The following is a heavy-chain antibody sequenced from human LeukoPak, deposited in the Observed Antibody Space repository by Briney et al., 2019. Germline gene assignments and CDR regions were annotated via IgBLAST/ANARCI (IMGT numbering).Heavy chain of an antibody. D-gene: IGHD1-26*01. CDR3: ARAPYSGSYFWFDP. J-gene: IGHJ5*02. Sequence: SETLSLTCTVPGGSLSGYYWSWIRQPPGKGLEWIGYIYHNGNTDYNRSLKTRITISVDTSKNQVSLKLNSVTAVDTAVYYCARAPYSGSYFWFDPWGQGTLVTVSS. V-gene: IGHV4-59*01. CDR2: IYHNGNT. CDR1: GGSLSGYY.